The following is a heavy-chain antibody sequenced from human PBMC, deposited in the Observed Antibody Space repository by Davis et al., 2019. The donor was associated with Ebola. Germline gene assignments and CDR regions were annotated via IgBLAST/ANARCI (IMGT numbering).Heavy chain of an antibody. V-gene: IGHV3-23*01. CDR2: ISGSGGST. Sequence: GESLKISCAASGFTFSSYAMSWVRQAPGKGLELVSVISGSGGSTYYADSVKGRFTISRDNSKNTLYLQMNSLRAEDTAVYYCARALSYYYYGMDVWGQGTTVTVSS. J-gene: IGHJ6*02. CDR3: ARALSYYYYGMDV. CDR1: GFTFSSYA.